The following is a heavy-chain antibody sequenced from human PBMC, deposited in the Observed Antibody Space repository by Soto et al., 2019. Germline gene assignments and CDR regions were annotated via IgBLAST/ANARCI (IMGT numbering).Heavy chain of an antibody. Sequence: QVQLQESGPGLVKPSETLSLTCTVSGGSISSYYCSWIRQRPGKGLEWIGYIYYNGSTNYNPSLKSRVTISVDTSKNQFTLKMSSVNAEDTAVYHCAKSSSWGWFDRWGQGTLVSVSS. CDR2: IYYNGST. J-gene: IGHJ5*02. D-gene: IGHD6-13*01. V-gene: IGHV4-59*08. CDR3: AKSSSWGWFDR. CDR1: GGSISSYY.